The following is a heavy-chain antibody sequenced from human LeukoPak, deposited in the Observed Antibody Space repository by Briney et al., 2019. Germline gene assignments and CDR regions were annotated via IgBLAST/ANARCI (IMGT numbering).Heavy chain of an antibody. CDR3: ARVEGGTYFDYYYMDV. V-gene: IGHV4-61*09. Sequence: SETPSLTCTVSGGSISSGSYYWTWIRQPAGRGLEWIGHIYTSGTTNYNPSLKSRVTISVDTSKKQFSLKLSSVTAADTAVYYCARVEGGTYFDYYYMDVWGKGTTVTVSS. CDR2: IYTSGTT. J-gene: IGHJ6*03. D-gene: IGHD3-16*01. CDR1: GGSISSGSYY.